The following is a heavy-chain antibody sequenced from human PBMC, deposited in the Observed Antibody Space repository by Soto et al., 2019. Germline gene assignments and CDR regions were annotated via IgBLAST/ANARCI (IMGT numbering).Heavy chain of an antibody. V-gene: IGHV1-18*01. CDR3: ARDKGYGFGWSSSSGMDV. Sequence: GASVKVSCKASGYIFSNFGLSRVRQAPGQGLEWMGWISGYNGNTNSAEKFQGRVTMTTDTSTSTAYMEVRSLTSDDTAVYYCARDKGYGFGWSSSSGMDVWGQGTTVTVSS. CDR1: GYIFSNFG. D-gene: IGHD5-18*01. J-gene: IGHJ6*02. CDR2: ISGYNGNT.